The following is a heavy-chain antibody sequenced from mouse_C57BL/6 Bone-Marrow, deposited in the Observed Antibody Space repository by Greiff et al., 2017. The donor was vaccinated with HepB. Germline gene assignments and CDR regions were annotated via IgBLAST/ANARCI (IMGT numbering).Heavy chain of an antibody. J-gene: IGHJ4*01. V-gene: IGHV1-59*01. CDR3: ARPDYYGSSYAMDY. CDR1: GYTFTSYW. Sequence: QVQLQQSGAELVRPGTSVKLSCKASGYTFTSYWMHWVKQRPGQGLEWIGVIDPSDSYTNYNQKFKGKATLTVDTSSSTASMQRSSLKSEDSAVYYCARPDYYGSSYAMDYWGQGTSVTVSS. D-gene: IGHD1-1*01. CDR2: IDPSDSYT.